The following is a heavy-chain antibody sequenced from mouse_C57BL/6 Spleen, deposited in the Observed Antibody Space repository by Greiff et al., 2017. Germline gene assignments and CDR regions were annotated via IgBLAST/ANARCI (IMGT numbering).Heavy chain of an antibody. D-gene: IGHD1-1*01. CDR3: ARSITTVVSSMDY. Sequence: QVQLQHSGPELVKPGASVKISCKASGYAFSSSWMNWVKQRPGKGLEWIGRIYPGDGDTNYNGKFKGKATLTADKSSSTAYMQLSSLTSEDSAVYFCARSITTVVSSMDYWGQGTSVTVSS. CDR2: IYPGDGDT. V-gene: IGHV1-82*01. CDR1: GYAFSSSW. J-gene: IGHJ4*01.